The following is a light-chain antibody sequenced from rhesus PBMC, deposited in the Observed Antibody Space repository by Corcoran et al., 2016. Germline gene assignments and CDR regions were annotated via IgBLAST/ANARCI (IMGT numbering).Light chain of an antibody. Sequence: QSVLTQPPSASEAARNSVTISCSGGNSNIGSNSVSWYKQFPGTAPRLLIFSTDQRSSGVSDRFSASKSGTSASLAISGLQTEDASDYNLSVRDDSLIGYLLGSGTRLTVL. J-gene: IGLJ1*01. V-gene: IGLV1-60*01. CDR1: NSNIGSNS. CDR2: STD. CDR3: SVRDDSLIGYL.